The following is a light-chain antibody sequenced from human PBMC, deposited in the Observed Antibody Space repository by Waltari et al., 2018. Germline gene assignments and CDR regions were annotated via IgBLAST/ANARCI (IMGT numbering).Light chain of an antibody. CDR2: QDT. J-gene: IGLJ2*01. CDR1: KLGDKF. Sequence: SYDVTQAPSVSVSPGQTARITCSGDKLGDKFVSWYQQRPGQSPVLGIYQDTNRPSGIPERFSGSNSGTTATLTISGTQSIDEADYYCQAWDRSLVIFGGGTKLTVL. V-gene: IGLV3-1*01. CDR3: QAWDRSLVI.